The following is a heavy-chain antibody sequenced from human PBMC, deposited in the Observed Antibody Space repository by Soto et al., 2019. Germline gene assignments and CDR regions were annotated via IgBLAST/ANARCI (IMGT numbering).Heavy chain of an antibody. Sequence: ETLSLTCTVSGGSISSYYWSWIRQPPGKGLEWIGYIYYSGSTNYNPSLKSRVTISVDTSKNQFSLKLSSVTAADTAVYYCARSSSWPGWHSDYYYVDVWGKGTTVTVSS. D-gene: IGHD6-13*01. CDR1: GGSISSYY. V-gene: IGHV4-59*08. J-gene: IGHJ6*03. CDR2: IYYSGST. CDR3: ARSSSWPGWHSDYYYVDV.